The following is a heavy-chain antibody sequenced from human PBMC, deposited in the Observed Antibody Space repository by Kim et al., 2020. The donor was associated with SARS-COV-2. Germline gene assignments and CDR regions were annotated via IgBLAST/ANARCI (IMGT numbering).Heavy chain of an antibody. Sequence: GGSLRLSCAASGFTFSSYGMHWVRQAPGKGLEWVAVIWYDGSNKYYADSVKGRFTISRDNSKNTLYLQMNSLRAEDTAVYYCARDPVGSVVVAEVVDGMDVWGQGTTVTVSS. CDR1: GFTFSSYG. D-gene: IGHD2-15*01. CDR2: IWYDGSNK. J-gene: IGHJ6*02. CDR3: ARDPVGSVVVAEVVDGMDV. V-gene: IGHV3-33*01.